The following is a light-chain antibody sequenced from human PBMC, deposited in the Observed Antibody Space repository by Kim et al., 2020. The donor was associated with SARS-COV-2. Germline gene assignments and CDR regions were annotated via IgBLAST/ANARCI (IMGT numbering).Light chain of an antibody. CDR2: GAS. CDR3: QQYSTSLWT. V-gene: IGKV3-20*01. Sequence: EIVLTQSPDTLSLSPGERATLSCRASQSVTTSYLAWYQQKPGQAPRLLIYGASTRATGIPDRFSGSGPGTDAFSASGSGTDFTLTISRLEPEDFAVYYCQQYSTSLWTFGQGTKVDIK. CDR1: QSVTTSY. J-gene: IGKJ1*01.